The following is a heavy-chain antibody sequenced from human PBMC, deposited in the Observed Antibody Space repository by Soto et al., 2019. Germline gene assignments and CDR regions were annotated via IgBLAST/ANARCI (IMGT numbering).Heavy chain of an antibody. CDR3: ARVYGDSYFDF. J-gene: IGHJ4*02. CDR2: INSDGSAT. D-gene: IGHD4-17*01. V-gene: IGHV3-74*01. Sequence: GGSLRLSCTASGFTFSRYWMHWVRQAPGKGLVWVSRINSDGSATTYADSVKGRFTISRDNAKNTLFLQMSSLRTEDTAVYYCARVYGDSYFDFWGQGILVTVSS. CDR1: GFTFSRYW.